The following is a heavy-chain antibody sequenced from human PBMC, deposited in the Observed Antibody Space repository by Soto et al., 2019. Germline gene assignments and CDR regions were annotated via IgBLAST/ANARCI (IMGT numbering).Heavy chain of an antibody. CDR1: GFTFSSYS. D-gene: IGHD6-19*01. CDR2: ISSSSSTI. Sequence: GGSLRLSCAASGFTFSSYSMNWVRQAPGKGLEWVSYISSSSSTIYYADSVKGRFTMSRANAKNSPYLQMNNLRAEDTAVYYCSRDLPTSFSSGWFKSFDYWGQGTPVTVSS. V-gene: IGHV3-48*01. CDR3: SRDLPTSFSSGWFKSFDY. J-gene: IGHJ4*02.